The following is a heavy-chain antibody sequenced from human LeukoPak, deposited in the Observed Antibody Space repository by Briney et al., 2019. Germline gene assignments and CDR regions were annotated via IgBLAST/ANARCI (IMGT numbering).Heavy chain of an antibody. CDR2: ISAYNGNT. D-gene: IGHD6-13*01. CDR1: GYSFTSYA. V-gene: IGHV1-18*01. Sequence: ASMKVSCKASGYSFTSYAINWVRQAPGQGLEWMGWISAYNGNTDYAQKLQDRVTMTTDTSTSTAYMELRSLTSDGTAVYYCARDPLRSSWSTYYNALDVWGQGTTVTVSS. J-gene: IGHJ6*02. CDR3: ARDPLRSSWSTYYNALDV.